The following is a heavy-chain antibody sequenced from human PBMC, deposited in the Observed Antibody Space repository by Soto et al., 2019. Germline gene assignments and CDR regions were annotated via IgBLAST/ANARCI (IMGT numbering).Heavy chain of an antibody. CDR2: IWYDGSNK. D-gene: IGHD6-13*01. CDR1: GFTFSSYG. V-gene: IGHV3-33*01. Sequence: PGGSLRLSCAASGFTFSSYGMHWVRQAPGKGLEWVAVIWYDGSNKYYADSVKGRFTISRDNSKNTLYLQMNSLRAEDTAVYYCARDRVWSGIAAPDVDHAFDIWGQGTMVTVSS. J-gene: IGHJ3*02. CDR3: ARDRVWSGIAAPDVDHAFDI.